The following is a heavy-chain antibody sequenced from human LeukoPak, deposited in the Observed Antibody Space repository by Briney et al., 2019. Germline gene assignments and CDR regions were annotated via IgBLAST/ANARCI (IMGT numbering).Heavy chain of an antibody. CDR1: AYTFTAYD. Sequence: GASVKVSCKASAYTFTAYDINWVRLAPGQGLEWMGWMNPNSGNTGFAQKFQGRVTMTRDTSTNTAYMELNNLRSEDTAVYYCARLSQTPVYYYTSGYYHLAYWGQGTLVTVSS. J-gene: IGHJ4*02. CDR3: ARLSQTPVYYYTSGYYHLAY. CDR2: MNPNSGNT. V-gene: IGHV1-8*01. D-gene: IGHD3-22*01.